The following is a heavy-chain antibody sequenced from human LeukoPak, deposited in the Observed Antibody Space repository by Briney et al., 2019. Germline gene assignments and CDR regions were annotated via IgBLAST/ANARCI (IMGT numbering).Heavy chain of an antibody. Sequence: PSQTLSLTCTVSGGSISSGSYYWSWIRQPAGKGLEWIGRIYTSGSTNYNPSPKSRVTISVDTSKNQFSLKLSSVTAADTAVYDCARGRIAAAGSQYFDYWGQGTLVTVSS. CDR2: IYTSGST. J-gene: IGHJ4*02. CDR3: ARGRIAAAGSQYFDY. CDR1: GGSISSGSYY. V-gene: IGHV4-61*02. D-gene: IGHD6-13*01.